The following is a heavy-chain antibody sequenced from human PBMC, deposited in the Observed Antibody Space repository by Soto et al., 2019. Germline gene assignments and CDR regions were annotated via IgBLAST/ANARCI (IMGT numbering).Heavy chain of an antibody. CDR1: GYTFTSYA. Sequence: ASVKVSCKASGYTFTSYAMHWVRQAPGQRLEWMGWINADNGNTNYSQKFQGRVTITTDTSTSTAYMELRSLRSDDTAVYYCAREGYCSGGSCNTNFQHWGQGTLVTVPQ. V-gene: IGHV1-3*01. J-gene: IGHJ1*01. D-gene: IGHD2-15*01. CDR2: INADNGNT. CDR3: AREGYCSGGSCNTNFQH.